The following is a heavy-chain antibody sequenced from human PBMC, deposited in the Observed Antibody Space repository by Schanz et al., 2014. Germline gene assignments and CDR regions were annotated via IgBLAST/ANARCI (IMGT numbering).Heavy chain of an antibody. Sequence: QLVESGGDVVQPGGSLRLSCSVSGLTFTSNVIHWVRQAPGKGLEWVAVISYDGSEKYYGDSVTGRFTISRDNSKKTAYLQMNDLRIEDTAMYFCARDRWFRWFGENWGRGTLVTVSS. J-gene: IGHJ2*01. CDR1: GLTFTSNV. CDR2: ISYDGSEK. V-gene: IGHV3-30*03. D-gene: IGHD3-10*01. CDR3: ARDRWFRWFGEN.